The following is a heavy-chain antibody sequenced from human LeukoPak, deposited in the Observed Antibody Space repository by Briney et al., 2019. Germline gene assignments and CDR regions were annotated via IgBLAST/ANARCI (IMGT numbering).Heavy chain of an antibody. CDR2: IYYSGSI. CDR1: GGSISSYY. CDR3: ARGGWYPESFQH. J-gene: IGHJ1*01. D-gene: IGHD6-19*01. Sequence: SGTLSLTCTVSGGSISSYYWNWIRQPPGKGLEWIGYIYYSGSINYNPSHKSRVTISVDTSKNQFSLKLSSVTAADTAVYYCARGGWYPESFQHWGQGALVTVPS. V-gene: IGHV4-59*01.